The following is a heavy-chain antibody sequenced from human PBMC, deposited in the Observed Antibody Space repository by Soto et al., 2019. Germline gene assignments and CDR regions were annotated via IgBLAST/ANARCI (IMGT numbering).Heavy chain of an antibody. CDR2: ISWNSGTI. CDR3: VKDRGSSVWYVDY. V-gene: IGHV3-9*01. J-gene: IGHJ4*02. D-gene: IGHD6-19*01. Sequence: GGSLRLSCAASGFTFNDYAMHWVRQAPGKGLEWVSHISWNSGTIGYADSVKGRFTISRDNAKNSLYLQMNSLRAEDTALYYCVKDRGSSVWYVDYWGQGTLVTVSS. CDR1: GFTFNDYA.